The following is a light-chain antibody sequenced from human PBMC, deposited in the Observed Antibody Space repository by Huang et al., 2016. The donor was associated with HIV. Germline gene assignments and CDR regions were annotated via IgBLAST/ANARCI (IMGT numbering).Light chain of an antibody. Sequence: EVVITQSPAILSVSPGERATLYCRASTNVNTALAWYKHSPGQAPRLLIYGASTRATGIPARFSGNGSETEFTLTISSLQSEDFAIYYCQQYNNWPPLTFGGGTKVEIK. V-gene: IGKV3-15*01. CDR3: QQYNNWPPLT. CDR1: TNVNTA. J-gene: IGKJ4*01. CDR2: GAS.